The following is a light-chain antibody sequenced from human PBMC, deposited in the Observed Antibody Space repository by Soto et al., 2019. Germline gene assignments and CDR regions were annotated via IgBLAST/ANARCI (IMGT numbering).Light chain of an antibody. J-gene: IGKJ3*01. CDR2: GAS. V-gene: IGKV3-11*01. CDR3: QQRSYWPPIFT. Sequence: EIVLTQSPATLSLSPGERATLSCRASQTVNNYLAWYQQKPGQAPRLLIYGASNRATGVPARFSGSGSGTDFTLGITSLVPEDVVVYYCQQRSYWPPIFTFGRGTKVDVK. CDR1: QTVNNY.